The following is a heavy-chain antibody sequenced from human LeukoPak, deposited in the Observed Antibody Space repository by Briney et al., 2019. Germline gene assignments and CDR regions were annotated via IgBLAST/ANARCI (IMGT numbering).Heavy chain of an antibody. CDR2: INAGNGNT. V-gene: IGHV1-3*01. CDR1: GYTFTSYA. Sequence: ASVKVSCKASGYTFTSYAMHWVRQAPGQRLEWMGWINAGNGNTKYSQKFQGRVTITRDTSASTAYMELSSLRSEDTAVYYCARPYCGGDCYSNFDYWGQGTLVTVSS. CDR3: ARPYCGGDCYSNFDY. D-gene: IGHD2-21*02. J-gene: IGHJ4*02.